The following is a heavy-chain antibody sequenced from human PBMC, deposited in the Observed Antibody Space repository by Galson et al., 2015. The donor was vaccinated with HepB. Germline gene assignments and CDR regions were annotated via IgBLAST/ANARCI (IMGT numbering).Heavy chain of an antibody. CDR1: GFTFSSYW. V-gene: IGHV3-7*03. CDR3: ARVSLTLWFGELRGYFDY. J-gene: IGHJ4*02. CDR2: IKQDGSEK. Sequence: SLRLSCAASGFTFSSYWMSWVRQAPGKGLEWVANIKQDGSEKYYVDSVKGRFTISRDNAKNSLYLQMNSLRAEDTAVYYCARVSLTLWFGELRGYFDYWGQGTLVTVSS. D-gene: IGHD3-10*01.